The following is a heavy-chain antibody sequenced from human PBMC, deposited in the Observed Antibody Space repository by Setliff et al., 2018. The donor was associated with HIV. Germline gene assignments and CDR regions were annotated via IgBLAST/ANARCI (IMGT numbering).Heavy chain of an antibody. V-gene: IGHV4-59*03. CDR3: ACRYYDLWSNYYTGIPY. J-gene: IGHJ4*02. CDR1: GDSINYKY. Sequence: PSETLSLTCTVSGDSINYKYWSWIRQSPGKGLEWIGYIFYSGSTNYNPSLKSRVTIFVDTSRNQFSLRMTSVTAADTSVYYCACRYYDLWSNYYTGIPYWGQGTLVTVSS. D-gene: IGHD3-3*01. CDR2: IFYSGST.